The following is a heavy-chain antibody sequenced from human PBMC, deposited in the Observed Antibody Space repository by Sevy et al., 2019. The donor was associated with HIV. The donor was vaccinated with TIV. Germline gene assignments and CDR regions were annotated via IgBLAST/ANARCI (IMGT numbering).Heavy chain of an antibody. J-gene: IGHJ4*02. CDR1: GYTFTSYG. CDR2: ISAYKGNT. Sequence: ASVKVSCKDSGYTFTSYGSSWVRQAPGQGLEWMGWISAYKGNTNYAQKFQGRVTMTTDTSTFTAYMGLRSLRYDDTAVYYCARDRDYDYIWGSFPYRDYWGQGTLVTVSS. CDR3: ARDRDYDYIWGSFPYRDY. D-gene: IGHD3-16*01. V-gene: IGHV1-18*01.